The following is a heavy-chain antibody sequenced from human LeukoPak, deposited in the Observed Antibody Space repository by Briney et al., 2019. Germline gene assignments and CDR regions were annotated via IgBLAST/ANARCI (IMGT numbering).Heavy chain of an antibody. V-gene: IGHV3-7*05. D-gene: IGHD7-27*01. CDR1: GFTFGGYW. CDR2: IKQDGSEK. CDR3: AREINWAFAY. J-gene: IGHJ4*02. Sequence: GGSLRLSCAASGFTFGGYWMTWVRQAPGKGLEWVANIKQDGSEKYYVDSVKGRFTISRDNARNSLYLQMNGLRAEDTAVYYCAREINWAFAYWGQGTLVTVSA.